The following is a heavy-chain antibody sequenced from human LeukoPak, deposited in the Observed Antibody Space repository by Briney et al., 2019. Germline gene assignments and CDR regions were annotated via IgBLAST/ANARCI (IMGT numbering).Heavy chain of an antibody. CDR1: GFSFDEFD. CDR2: ITDSGGNT. V-gene: IGHV3-23*01. J-gene: IGHJ4*02. Sequence: PGGSLRLSCRASGFSFDEFDMSWVRQAPGKRLEWVSAITDSGGNTYYAAPVKGRFTISRDNSKNTLYLQMNSLRVEDTAVYYCARAGHCTNGICYTADFDYWGQGTLVTVSS. CDR3: ARAGHCTNGICYTADFDY. D-gene: IGHD2-8*01.